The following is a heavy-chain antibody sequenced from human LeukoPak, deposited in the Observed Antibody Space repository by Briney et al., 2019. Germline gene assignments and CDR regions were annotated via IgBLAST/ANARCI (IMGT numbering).Heavy chain of an antibody. Sequence: SGPAPVKPTQTLTLTCTFSGFSLSTSGMCVSWIRQPPGKALEWLALIDWDDDKYYSTSLKTRLTISKDTSKNQVVLTMTNMDPVDTATYYCARISGYDSSGYSADYWGQGTLVTVSS. J-gene: IGHJ4*02. CDR3: ARISGYDSSGYSADY. CDR1: GFSLSTSGMC. D-gene: IGHD3-22*01. CDR2: IDWDDDK. V-gene: IGHV2-70*01.